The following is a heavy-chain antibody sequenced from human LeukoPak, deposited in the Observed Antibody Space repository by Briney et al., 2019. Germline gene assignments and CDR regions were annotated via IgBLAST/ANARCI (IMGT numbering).Heavy chain of an antibody. V-gene: IGHV3-30-3*01. CDR2: ISYDGGNK. CDR3: AKDKERGWPLMGFDY. Sequence: PGGSLRLSCAASGFTFSSYAMHWVRQAPGKGLEWVAVISYDGGNKYYADSVKGRFTISRDNSKNTLYLQMNSLRAEDTALYYCAKDKERGWPLMGFDYWGQGTLVTVSS. J-gene: IGHJ4*02. CDR1: GFTFSSYA. D-gene: IGHD5-24*01.